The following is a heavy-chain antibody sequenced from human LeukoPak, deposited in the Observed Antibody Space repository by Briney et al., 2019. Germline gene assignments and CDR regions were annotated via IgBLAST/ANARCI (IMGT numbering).Heavy chain of an antibody. Sequence: SETLSLTCTVSGGSISSSSYFWGWVRQPPGRVLEWIGSIYYSGSYYYNPSLKRRVTIPVDPSKNQFSLKLSSVTAADTAVYYCTTYGTILEWLSHFAYWGQGTLVTVSS. CDR2: IYYSGSY. J-gene: IGHJ4*02. D-gene: IGHD3-3*01. V-gene: IGHV4-39*07. CDR3: TTYGTILEWLSHFAY. CDR1: GGSISSSSYF.